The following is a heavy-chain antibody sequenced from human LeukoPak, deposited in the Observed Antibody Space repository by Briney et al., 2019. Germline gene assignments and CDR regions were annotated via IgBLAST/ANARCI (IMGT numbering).Heavy chain of an antibody. CDR1: GFTFSSDA. CDR2: ISGSGSAT. Sequence: GRSLRLSCAASGFTFSSDAMSCVRQAPGKGLNWVSTISGSGSATYYADSAKGRFTISRDNSKNTLYLQMNSLRAEDTAVYYCAKFRPDDITVAATGYFDYWGQGTLVTVSS. J-gene: IGHJ4*02. CDR3: AKFRPDDITVAATGYFDY. D-gene: IGHD6-19*01. V-gene: IGHV3-23*01.